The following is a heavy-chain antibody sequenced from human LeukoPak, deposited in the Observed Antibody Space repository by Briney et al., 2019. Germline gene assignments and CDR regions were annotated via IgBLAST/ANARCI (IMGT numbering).Heavy chain of an antibody. Sequence: GGSLRLSCAASGFTFSRYAMSWVRQAPGKGLEWVSAISGVGGSTYYADSVKGRFPISRDNSKNTLYLQMNSLRTEDTAVYYCAKVSELQSAFDYWGQGTLVTVSS. CDR2: ISGVGGST. CDR3: AKVSELQSAFDY. D-gene: IGHD1-14*01. J-gene: IGHJ4*02. CDR1: GFTFSRYA. V-gene: IGHV3-23*01.